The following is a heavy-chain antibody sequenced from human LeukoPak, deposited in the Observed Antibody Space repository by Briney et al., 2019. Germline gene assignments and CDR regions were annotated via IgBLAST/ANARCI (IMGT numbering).Heavy chain of an antibody. D-gene: IGHD1-1*01. V-gene: IGHV3-33*01. CDR1: GFSFSNYC. CDR2: IWYDGSNE. J-gene: IGHJ5*02. Sequence: GGALRLSCGPSGFSFSNYCMLGVRQALGKEVEGVAVIWYDGSNENYADSAKGRFTISRDNSKNTLYLQMKSLRAEDTAVYYCARGGSWGTSLAQNWFDPWGQGTLGIVSS. CDR3: ARGGSWGTSLAQNWFDP.